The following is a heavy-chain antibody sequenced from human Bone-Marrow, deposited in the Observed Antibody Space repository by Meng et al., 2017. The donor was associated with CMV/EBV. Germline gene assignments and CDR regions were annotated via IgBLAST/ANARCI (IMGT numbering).Heavy chain of an antibody. J-gene: IGHJ6*02. CDR2: ISAYNGNT. CDR1: GYTFTSYG. Sequence: ASVKVSCKASGYTFTSYGISWVRQAPGQGLEWMGWISAYNGNTNYAQKLQGRVTMTTDTSTSTAYMELRSLRSDDTAVYYCARVRIVVVVPAATLHYYGMDVWVQGTTVTVAS. CDR3: ARVRIVVVVPAATLHYYGMDV. V-gene: IGHV1-18*01. D-gene: IGHD2-2*01.